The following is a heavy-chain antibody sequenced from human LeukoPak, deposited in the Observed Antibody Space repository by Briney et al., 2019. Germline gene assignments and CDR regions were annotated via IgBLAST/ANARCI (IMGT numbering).Heavy chain of an antibody. Sequence: GESLKISCTGSGYSFTSYWIGWVRQMPGKGLEWMGIIYPGDSDTRYSPSFQGQVAISADKSISTAYLQWSSLKASDTATYYCARLSAPNAFDIWGQGTMVTVSS. CDR2: IYPGDSDT. CDR3: ARLSAPNAFDI. J-gene: IGHJ3*02. CDR1: GYSFTSYW. V-gene: IGHV5-51*01.